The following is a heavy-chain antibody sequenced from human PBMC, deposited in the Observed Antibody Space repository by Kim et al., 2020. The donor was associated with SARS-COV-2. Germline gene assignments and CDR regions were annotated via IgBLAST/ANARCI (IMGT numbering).Heavy chain of an antibody. CDR3: ARAHPPQRYNSMDV. CDR1: GFTFSTYD. CDR2: ISGISSHI. D-gene: IGHD3-16*02. V-gene: IGHV3-21*01. J-gene: IGHJ6*02. Sequence: GGSLRLSCAASGFTFSTYDMNWVRQAPGKGLEWVSTISGISSHIYYADSVRGRFTISRDNAKTSVYLQMNHLRAEDTAVYYCARAHPPQRYNSMDVWGQG.